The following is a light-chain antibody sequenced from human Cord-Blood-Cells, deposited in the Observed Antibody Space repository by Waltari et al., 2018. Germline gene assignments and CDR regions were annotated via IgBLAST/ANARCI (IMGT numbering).Light chain of an antibody. CDR2: GAS. CDR3: QQHGSSPHT. Sequence: EIVLTQSPGTLSLSPGERATLSCRARQSVSSSYLAWYQQKPGQAPRLLFYGASSRATGIQERFRGSAAVTDCTVTISRLEPEDFAVYYCQQHGSSPHTFGGGTKVEIK. CDR1: QSVSSSY. V-gene: IGKV3-20*01. J-gene: IGKJ4*01.